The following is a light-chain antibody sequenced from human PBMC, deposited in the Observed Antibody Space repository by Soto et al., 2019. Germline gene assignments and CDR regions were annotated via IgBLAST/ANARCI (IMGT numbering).Light chain of an antibody. J-gene: IGLJ3*02. Sequence: QSALTQPASVSGSPGQSITISCTGASSDFGNFNYVSWYQQHPGKVPKLIIYEVTSRPSGVSNRSSGSKSDNTASLTISGLQAEDEAYYYCSSYTSINTQLFGGGTKLTVL. CDR3: SSYTSINTQL. CDR2: EVT. V-gene: IGLV2-14*01. CDR1: SSDFGNFNY.